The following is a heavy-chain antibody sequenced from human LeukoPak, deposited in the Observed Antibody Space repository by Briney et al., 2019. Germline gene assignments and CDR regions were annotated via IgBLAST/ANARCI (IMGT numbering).Heavy chain of an antibody. V-gene: IGHV5-51*01. CDR1: GYSFTSYW. Sequence: KSGESLKISCKGSGYSFTSYWIDWVRQMPGKGLEWMGIIYPGDSDTRYSPSFQGQVTISADKSISTAYLQWSSLKASDTAMYYCARLIDYDSSGYHVFDYWGQGTLVTVSS. CDR3: ARLIDYDSSGYHVFDY. D-gene: IGHD3-22*01. CDR2: IYPGDSDT. J-gene: IGHJ4*02.